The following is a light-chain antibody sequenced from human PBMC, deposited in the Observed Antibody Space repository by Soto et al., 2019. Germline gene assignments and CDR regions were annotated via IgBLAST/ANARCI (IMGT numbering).Light chain of an antibody. CDR2: GAS. V-gene: IGKV3-20*01. CDR3: QQYYNSAI. Sequence: EIVLTQSPGTLSLSPGERATLSCRASQSVTNNYLAWYQQKPGQAPRLLIYGASSRATGVPDRFSGSGSGTDFTLTISRLEPEDVALYYCQQYYNSAIFGQGTRLEIK. CDR1: QSVTNNY. J-gene: IGKJ5*01.